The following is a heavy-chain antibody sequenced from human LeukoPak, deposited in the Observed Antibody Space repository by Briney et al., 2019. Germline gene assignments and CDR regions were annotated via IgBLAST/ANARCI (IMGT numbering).Heavy chain of an antibody. CDR1: GFTFSSSA. D-gene: IGHD2-2*01. V-gene: IGHV3-23*01. J-gene: IGHJ4*02. Sequence: GGSLRLSCAASGFTFSSSAMSWVRQVSGKGLEWVSGISASGGSTSYADSVRGRFTISRDNSKNTLYLQMNSLRAEDTAIYYCASDPPYTSSSAWWGQGTLVTVSS. CDR3: ASDPPYTSSSAW. CDR2: ISASGGST.